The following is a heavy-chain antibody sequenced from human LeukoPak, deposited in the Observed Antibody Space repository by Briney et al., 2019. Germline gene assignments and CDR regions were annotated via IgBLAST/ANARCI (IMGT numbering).Heavy chain of an antibody. J-gene: IGHJ4*02. CDR1: GFTFSSYS. V-gene: IGHV3-21*01. D-gene: IGHD3-3*02. CDR2: ISSSSSYI. Sequence: PGGSLRLSCAASGFTFSSYSMNWVRQAPGKGLEWVSSISSSSSYIYHADSVKGRFTISRDNAKNSLYLQMNSLRAEDTAVYYCASSTYYFDYWGQGTLVTVSS. CDR3: ASSTYYFDY.